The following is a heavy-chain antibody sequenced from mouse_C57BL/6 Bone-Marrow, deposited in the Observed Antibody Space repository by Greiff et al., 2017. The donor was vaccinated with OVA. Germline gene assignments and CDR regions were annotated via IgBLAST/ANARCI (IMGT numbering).Heavy chain of an antibody. CDR2: IDPANGTT. V-gene: IGHV14-3*01. D-gene: IGHD1-1*01. Sequence: VQLQQSVAELVRPGASVKLSCTASGFNITNTYMHWVKQRPEQGLEWIGRIDPANGTTKYAPKFQGKATITANTSSNTAYLQLSSLTSEDTAIYYCASRYYYGSSRYYYAMDYWGQGTSVTVSS. J-gene: IGHJ4*01. CDR3: ASRYYYGSSRYYYAMDY. CDR1: GFNITNTY.